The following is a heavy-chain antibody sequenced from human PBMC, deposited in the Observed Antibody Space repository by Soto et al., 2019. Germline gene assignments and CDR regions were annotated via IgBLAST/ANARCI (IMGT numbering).Heavy chain of an antibody. CDR2: ISGSGGSI. D-gene: IGHD2-8*02. CDR3: AKGLLVGTPKPKNFDY. Sequence: GGSLRLSCAASGFTFSSYAMSWVRQAPGKGLEWVSAISGSGGSIYDADSVKGRFTISRDNSKNTLYLQMNSLRTEDTAVYYCAKGLLVGTPKPKNFDYWGQGTLVTVSS. J-gene: IGHJ4*02. CDR1: GFTFSSYA. V-gene: IGHV3-23*01.